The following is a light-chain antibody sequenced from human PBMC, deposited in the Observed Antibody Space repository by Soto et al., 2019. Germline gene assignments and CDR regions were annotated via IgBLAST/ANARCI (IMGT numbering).Light chain of an antibody. J-gene: IGLJ1*01. Sequence: QAVVTQPASVSGSPGQSITISCTGTSSDVGSYNLVAWYQQYPGKAPKLMIYEGSNRPSGVATRFSGSKSGNTASLTISGLQAEDEADYYCCSYAGSSTYVFGSGTKLTVL. CDR3: CSYAGSSTYV. CDR2: EGS. CDR1: SSDVGSYNL. V-gene: IGLV2-23*01.